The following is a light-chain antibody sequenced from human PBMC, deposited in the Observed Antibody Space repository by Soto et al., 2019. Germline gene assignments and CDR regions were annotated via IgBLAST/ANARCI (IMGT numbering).Light chain of an antibody. CDR1: QSVSSNY. Sequence: EIVLTQSPRTLSLSPGERATLSCRASQSVSSNYLAWYQQKTGQTPRLLIYGASSRATRIPDRFSCSGSGRDVTLTIRRLEPEDFAVYYCQQYGSSPYTFGQGTKLEIK. J-gene: IGKJ2*01. V-gene: IGKV3-20*01. CDR3: QQYGSSPYT. CDR2: GAS.